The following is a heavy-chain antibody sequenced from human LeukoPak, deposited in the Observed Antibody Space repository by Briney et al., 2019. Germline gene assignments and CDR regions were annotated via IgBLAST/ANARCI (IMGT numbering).Heavy chain of an antibody. CDR3: ARVVRGAGTSCYYMDV. CDR1: GFTFSNYS. V-gene: IGHV3-21*01. J-gene: IGHJ6*03. D-gene: IGHD2-2*01. CDR2: ISSSSSYI. Sequence: AGSLRLSCAASGFTFSNYSMNWVRQAPGQGLEWVSSISSSSSYIYYADSVKGRFTISSDNAKNSLYLQMNSLRAEDTAVYYRARVVRGAGTSCYYMDVWGKGTTVTVSS.